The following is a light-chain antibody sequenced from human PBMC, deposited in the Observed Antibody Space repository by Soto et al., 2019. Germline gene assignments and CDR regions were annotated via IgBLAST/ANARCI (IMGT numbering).Light chain of an antibody. CDR1: QSVSRY. Sequence: EIVLTQSPATLSLSTGESATFSCRASQSVSRYLAWYQQKPGQPPRLLIFDASNRATGIPARFSGSGSGTDFTLTISSLEPEDFAVYYCQQRSNGPPMYTFGQGTRLEIK. CDR2: DAS. CDR3: QQRSNGPPMYT. J-gene: IGKJ2*01. V-gene: IGKV3-11*01.